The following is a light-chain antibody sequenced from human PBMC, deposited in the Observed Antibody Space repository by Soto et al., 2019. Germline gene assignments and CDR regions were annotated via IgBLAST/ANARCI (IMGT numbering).Light chain of an antibody. V-gene: IGKV2-28*01. CDR2: LLS. CDR1: QSLLRSNGYNY. J-gene: IGKJ2*01. CDR3: MQSLQTPYT. Sequence: DIVMTQSPLSLPVTPGESASISCRSSQSLLRSNGYNYVDWYFQKPGQSPQLLLYLLSNRASGVTDRFSGSGSGTNFTLKIRRLEAEDVAIYYCMQSLQTPYTFGRGTKLEI.